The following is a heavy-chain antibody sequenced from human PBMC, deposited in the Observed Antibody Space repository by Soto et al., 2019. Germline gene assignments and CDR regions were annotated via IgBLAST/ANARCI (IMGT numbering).Heavy chain of an antibody. Sequence: QVQLVQSGAEVKKPGSSVKVSCKASGDTFSSYAFSWVRQAPGQGLEWMGGIIPIFGTPKYAQKFQGRVTITADKSTSTAYMELSSLRSEDTAVYYWASAGYCSGASCYWFDYWGQGTLVTVSS. CDR3: ASAGYCSGASCYWFDY. V-gene: IGHV1-69*06. D-gene: IGHD2-15*01. J-gene: IGHJ4*02. CDR1: GDTFSSYA. CDR2: IIPIFGTP.